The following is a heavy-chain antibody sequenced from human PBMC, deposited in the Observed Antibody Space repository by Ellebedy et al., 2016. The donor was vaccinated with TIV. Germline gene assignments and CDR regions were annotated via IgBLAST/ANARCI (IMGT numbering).Heavy chain of an antibody. Sequence: GESLKISCAASGFTFGDYNMNWIRQAPGKGLEWVSYIRSSGSDPKYAESVKGRFAISRDNAKNSLYLQMKSLRAEDTAIYYCARVLGIAVGGPLDYWGQGIVVTVSS. D-gene: IGHD6-19*01. CDR1: GFTFGDYN. J-gene: IGHJ4*02. CDR2: IRSSGSDP. V-gene: IGHV3-11*05. CDR3: ARVLGIAVGGPLDY.